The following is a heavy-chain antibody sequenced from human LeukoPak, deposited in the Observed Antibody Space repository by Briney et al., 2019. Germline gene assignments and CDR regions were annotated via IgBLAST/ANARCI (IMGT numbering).Heavy chain of an antibody. V-gene: IGHV3-33*01. J-gene: IGHJ5*02. D-gene: IGHD3-10*01. CDR3: ARDIGPRFCLRGGRGWFDP. CDR2: IWYDGGKK. CDR1: GFTFSDYG. Sequence: PGGSLRLSCAASGFTFSDYGMYWVRQAPGKGLEWVALIWYDGGKKYYTDSVRGRFTISRDNSKNTLYLQMNSLRAEDTAVYYCARDIGPRFCLRGGRGWFDPWGQGTLVTVSS.